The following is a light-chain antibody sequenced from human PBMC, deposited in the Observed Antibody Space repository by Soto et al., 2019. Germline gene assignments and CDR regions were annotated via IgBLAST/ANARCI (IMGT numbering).Light chain of an antibody. CDR1: QSISTD. J-gene: IGKJ1*01. CDR2: AAS. Sequence: DIQMTQSPSSLSASVRDRVTITCRARQSISTDLNWYQQKPGKVPKLLIYAASTLQIGLPSRFRGSGYGPDFTLNISSLQPQDCATFYCQQRYNAPWTFPQETKVEL. V-gene: IGKV1-39*01. CDR3: QQRYNAPWT.